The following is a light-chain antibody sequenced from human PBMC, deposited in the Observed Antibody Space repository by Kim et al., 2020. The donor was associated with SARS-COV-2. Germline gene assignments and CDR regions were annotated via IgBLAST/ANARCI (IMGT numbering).Light chain of an antibody. CDR1: SGSIASNY. J-gene: IGLJ2*01. V-gene: IGLV6-57*03. CDR3: QSYDSSNHVV. CDR2: EDN. Sequence: KTVTLSCTRSSGSIASNYVQWDQQRPGSAPTTVIYEDNQRPSGVPDRFSGSIDSSSNSASLTISGLKTEDEADYYCQSYDSSNHVVFGGGTQLTVL.